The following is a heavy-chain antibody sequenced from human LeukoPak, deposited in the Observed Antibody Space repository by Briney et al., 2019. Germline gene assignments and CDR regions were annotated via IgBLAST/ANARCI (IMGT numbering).Heavy chain of an antibody. CDR3: ATDSGSYYFDY. Sequence: GASVKVSCKASGGTFSSYAISWVRQAPGQGLEWMGGIIPIFGIANYAQKFQGRVTITADESTSTAYMELSSLRSEDTAVYYCATDSGSYYFDYWGQGTLVTVSS. CDR2: IIPIFGIA. CDR1: GGTFSSYA. V-gene: IGHV1-69*13. D-gene: IGHD1-26*01. J-gene: IGHJ4*02.